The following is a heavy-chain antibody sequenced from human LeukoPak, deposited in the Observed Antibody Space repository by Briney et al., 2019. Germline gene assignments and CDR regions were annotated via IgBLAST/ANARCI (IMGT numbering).Heavy chain of an antibody. J-gene: IGHJ6*03. CDR2: IYYSGST. CDR1: GGSISSYY. V-gene: IGHV4-59*12. Sequence: PSETLSLTCTVSGGSISSYYWSWIRQPPGKGLEWIGYIYYSGSTYYNPSLKSRVTISVDTSKNQFSLKLSPVTAADTAVYYCARKRYYYYMDVWGKGTTVTVSS. CDR3: ARKRYYYYMDV.